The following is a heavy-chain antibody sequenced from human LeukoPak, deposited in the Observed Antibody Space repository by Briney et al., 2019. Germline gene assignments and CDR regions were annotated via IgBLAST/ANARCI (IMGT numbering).Heavy chain of an antibody. CDR2: ISSSSSTI. Sequence: GGSLRLSCAASGFTFSSYSMNWVRQAPGKGLEWVSYISSSSSTIYYADSVKGRFTISRDNAKNSLYLQMNSLRAEDTAVYYCARVHYSGSYYFDYWGQGTLVTVSS. CDR1: GFTFSSYS. J-gene: IGHJ4*02. D-gene: IGHD1-26*01. V-gene: IGHV3-48*01. CDR3: ARVHYSGSYYFDY.